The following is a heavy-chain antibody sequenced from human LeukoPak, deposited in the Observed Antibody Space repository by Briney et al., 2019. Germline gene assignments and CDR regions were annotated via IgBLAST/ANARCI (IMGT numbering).Heavy chain of an antibody. CDR1: GGSIGSSIYY. CDR3: ARRAGSGSFYESFDY. V-gene: IGHV4-39*01. J-gene: IGHJ4*02. CDR2: IYYSGST. Sequence: PSETLSLTCTVSGGSIGSSIYYWGWIRQPPGKGLEWIGSIYYSGSTSYNPSLKSRVTISVDTSKNQFSLKLSSVTAADTAVYYCARRAGSGSFYESFDYWGQGTLVTVSS. D-gene: IGHD3-10*01.